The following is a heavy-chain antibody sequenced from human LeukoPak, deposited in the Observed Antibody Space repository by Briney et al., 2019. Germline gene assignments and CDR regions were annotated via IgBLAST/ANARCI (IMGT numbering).Heavy chain of an antibody. V-gene: IGHV3-33*01. D-gene: IGHD3-10*01. J-gene: IGHJ4*02. CDR1: GFTFSSYV. Sequence: GGSLRLSCAASGFTFSSYVMQWVRQAPGKGLDWVAVIWYDGSNKYYADSVKGRFTISRDNSKNTLYLQMNSLRAEDTAVYYCARVYGSGSPFDYWGQGTLVTVSS. CDR2: IWYDGSNK. CDR3: ARVYGSGSPFDY.